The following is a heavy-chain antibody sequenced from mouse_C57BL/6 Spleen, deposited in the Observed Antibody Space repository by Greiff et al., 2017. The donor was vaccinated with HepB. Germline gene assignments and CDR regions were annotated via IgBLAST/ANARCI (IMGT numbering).Heavy chain of an antibody. CDR3: ARRPYYGSSHWYFDG. CDR2: IWSGGST. D-gene: IGHD1-1*01. V-gene: IGHV2-2*01. CDR1: GFSLTSYG. Sequence: VKLMESGPGLVQPSQSLSITCTVSGFSLTSYGVHWVRQSPGKGLEWLGVIWSGGSTDYNAAFISRLSISKDNSKSQVFFKMNSLQADDTAIYYCARRPYYGSSHWYFDGWGTGTTVTVSS. J-gene: IGHJ1*03.